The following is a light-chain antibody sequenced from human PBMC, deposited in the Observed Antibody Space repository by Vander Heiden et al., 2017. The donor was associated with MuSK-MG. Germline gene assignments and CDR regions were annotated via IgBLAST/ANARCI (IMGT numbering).Light chain of an antibody. V-gene: IGKV1-39*01. CDR3: QESYNTPGWT. Sequence: DIQMTQSPSSLSASVGDRVTITCRTSQSINSYLNWYQQKPGKAPRLLISAASSLQSGVPLRFSGSGSGTEFTLTISSLQPEDFATYYCQESYNTPGWTFGQGTKVEIK. J-gene: IGKJ1*01. CDR1: QSINSY. CDR2: AAS.